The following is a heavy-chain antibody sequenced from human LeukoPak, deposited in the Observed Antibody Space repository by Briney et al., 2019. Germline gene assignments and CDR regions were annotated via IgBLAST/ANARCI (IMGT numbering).Heavy chain of an antibody. CDR2: IYSGGST. J-gene: IGHJ4*02. Sequence: GGSLRLSCAASGLTVSSNYMSWVRQAPGKGLEWVSVIYSGGSTYYADSVKGRFTISRDNSKNTLYLQMNSLRAEDTAVYYCAREGGYSGSHFDYWGQGTLVTVSS. V-gene: IGHV3-53*01. CDR1: GLTVSSNY. CDR3: AREGGYSGSHFDY. D-gene: IGHD5-12*01.